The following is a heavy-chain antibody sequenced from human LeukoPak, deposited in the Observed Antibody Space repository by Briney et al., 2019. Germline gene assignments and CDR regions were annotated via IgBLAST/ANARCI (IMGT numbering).Heavy chain of an antibody. CDR1: GFPFSGDW. CDR2: IKGDGRGK. V-gene: IGHV3-7*03. CDR3: ARGESDP. D-gene: IGHD3-10*01. Sequence: GGSLRLSCAASGFPFSGDWMTWVRQAPGKGLQWVASIKGDGRGKYYVDSVKGRFTVSRDNAKKSLYLQMDSLRVEDMGMYYCARGESDPWGRGTLVTVSS. J-gene: IGHJ5*02.